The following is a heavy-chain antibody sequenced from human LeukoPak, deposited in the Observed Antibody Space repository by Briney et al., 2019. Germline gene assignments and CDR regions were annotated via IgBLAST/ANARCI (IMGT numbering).Heavy chain of an antibody. CDR1: GFTFSNAW. J-gene: IGHJ4*02. Sequence: GGSLRPSCAASGFTFSNAWMSWVRQAPGKGLEWVGRIKSKTDGGTTEYAATVKGRVTISRDDSKNTVYLQMNSLKTEDTAVYYFTTIWTYWGQGTLVTVSS. CDR3: TTIWTY. V-gene: IGHV3-15*01. D-gene: IGHD3-10*01. CDR2: IKSKTDGGTT.